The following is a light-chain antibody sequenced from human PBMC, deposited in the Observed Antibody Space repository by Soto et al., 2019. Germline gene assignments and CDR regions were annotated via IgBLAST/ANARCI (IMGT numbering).Light chain of an antibody. CDR1: IDS. CDR3: SSNTNTETFVV. Sequence: QSALTQPASVSGSPGQSITISCTGTIDSVSWYQQHPGKAPKLIIYDGNNRPSRVSDRFSGSKSGNTASLTISGLQAEDESDFYCSSNTNTETFVVFGGGTKLTVL. V-gene: IGLV2-14*03. J-gene: IGLJ2*01. CDR2: DGN.